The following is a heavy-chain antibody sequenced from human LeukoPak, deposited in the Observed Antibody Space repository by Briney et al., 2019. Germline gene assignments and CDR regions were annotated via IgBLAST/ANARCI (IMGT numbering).Heavy chain of an antibody. D-gene: IGHD6-13*01. CDR2: ISYDGSNK. CDR3: ARDNREQQLVPPTFDY. Sequence: GGSLRLSRAASGFTFSSYAMHWVRQAPGKGLEGVAVISYDGSNKYYADSVKGRFTISRDNSKNTLYLQMNSLRAEDTAVYYCARDNREQQLVPPTFDYWGQGTLVTVSS. CDR1: GFTFSSYA. V-gene: IGHV3-30-3*01. J-gene: IGHJ4*02.